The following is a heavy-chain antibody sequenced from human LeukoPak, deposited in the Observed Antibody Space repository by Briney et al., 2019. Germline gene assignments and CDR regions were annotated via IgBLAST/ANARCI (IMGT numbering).Heavy chain of an antibody. CDR2: ITSSSTYI. D-gene: IGHD1-26*01. J-gene: IGHJ6*03. CDR1: GFTFSNYN. Sequence: GGSLRLSCAASGFTFSNYNMNWVRQAPGKGLEWVSSITSSSTYIYYADSVKGRFTISRDNAKNSLYLQMNSLRAEDTAVYYCARDPYSGNYGAYYYYYMDVWGKGTTVTISS. CDR3: ARDPYSGNYGAYYYYYMDV. V-gene: IGHV3-21*01.